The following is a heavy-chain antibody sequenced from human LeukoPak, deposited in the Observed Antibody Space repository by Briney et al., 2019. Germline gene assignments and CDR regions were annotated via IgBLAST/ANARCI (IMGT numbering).Heavy chain of an antibody. CDR2: FDPEDGET. V-gene: IGHV1-24*01. J-gene: IGHJ4*02. CDR3: ATGAVERFGELFKY. CDR1: GYTLTELS. D-gene: IGHD3-10*01. Sequence: GASVKVSCKVSGYTLTELSMHWVRQAPGKGLEWMGGFDPEDGETIYAQKFQGRVTMTEDTSTDTAYMELSSLRSEDTAVYYCATGAVERFGELFKYWGQGTLVTVSS.